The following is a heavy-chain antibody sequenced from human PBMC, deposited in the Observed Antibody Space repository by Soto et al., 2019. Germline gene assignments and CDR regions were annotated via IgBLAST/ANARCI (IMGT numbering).Heavy chain of an antibody. CDR3: AKDFIYAGGYFDY. CDR2: ISGSGGST. J-gene: IGHJ4*02. V-gene: IGHV3-23*01. D-gene: IGHD2-2*01. Sequence: EVQLLESGGGLVQPGGSLRLSCAASGFTFSSYAMSWVRQAPGKGLEWVSAISGSGGSTYYADSVKGRFTISRDNSKNTLYLQMNSLRAEYTAVYYCAKDFIYAGGYFDYWGQGTLVTVSS. CDR1: GFTFSSYA.